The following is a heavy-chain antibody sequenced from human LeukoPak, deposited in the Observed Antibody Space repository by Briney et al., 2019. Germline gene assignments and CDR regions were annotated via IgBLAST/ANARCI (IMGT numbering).Heavy chain of an antibody. D-gene: IGHD2-15*01. V-gene: IGHV3-74*01. CDR2: IKGDGKT. CDR1: GFTLSRYW. CDR3: ARERRYCSGDNCYSGLDY. J-gene: IGHJ4*02. Sequence: PGGSLRLSCEASGFTLSRYWMHWVRQAPGKGLVWVSRIKGDGKTNYADSVKDRFTISRDYSKNTVNLQINSLRAEDTAVYYCARERRYCSGDNCYSGLDYWGQGTLVTVSS.